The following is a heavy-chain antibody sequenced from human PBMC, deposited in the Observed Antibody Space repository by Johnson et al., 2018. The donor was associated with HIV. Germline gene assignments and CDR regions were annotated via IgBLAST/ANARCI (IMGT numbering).Heavy chain of an antibody. CDR2: ISSSGSTI. CDR3: ARIPGSGWEHDAFDF. J-gene: IGHJ3*01. D-gene: IGHD6-19*01. CDR1: GFTFSDYY. V-gene: IGHV3-11*04. Sequence: QVQLVESGGGLVQPGGSLRLSCAASGFTFSDYYMSWISQAPGKGLEWVSYISSSGSTIFYADSVKGRFTISRDNAKNSLYLQMNSLRAEDTAVYYCARIPGSGWEHDAFDFWGQGTMVTVSS.